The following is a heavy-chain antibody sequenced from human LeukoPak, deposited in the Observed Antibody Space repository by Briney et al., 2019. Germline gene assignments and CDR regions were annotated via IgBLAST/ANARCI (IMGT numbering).Heavy chain of an antibody. CDR1: GYTFSHYG. Sequence: ASVKVSCKASGYTFSHYGVQWVRQAPGQTLEWMGWINAGTGDGRYSPKFQGRLTMTTDTSATTLYMELNSLKSEDTAVYYCARSGDSWSCDNWGQGTLVVVSS. J-gene: IGHJ4*02. V-gene: IGHV1-3*01. D-gene: IGHD3-10*01. CDR2: INAGTGDG. CDR3: ARSGDSWSCDN.